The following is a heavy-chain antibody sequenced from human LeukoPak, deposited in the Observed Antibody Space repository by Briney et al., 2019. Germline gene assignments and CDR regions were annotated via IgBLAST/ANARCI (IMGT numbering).Heavy chain of an antibody. D-gene: IGHD3-10*01. CDR3: ARQDGLWVGDLGGWFDF. Sequence: SETLSLTCTVSGASISRHYWSWLRQSAGLGLEWLGYISTTGSTTYNPSLEGRVTMSEDTSQNQLSLTLSSVTAADTAVYFCARQDGLWVGDLGGWFDFWGQGIQVTVSS. CDR1: GASISRHY. J-gene: IGHJ5*01. CDR2: ISTTGST. V-gene: IGHV4-4*09.